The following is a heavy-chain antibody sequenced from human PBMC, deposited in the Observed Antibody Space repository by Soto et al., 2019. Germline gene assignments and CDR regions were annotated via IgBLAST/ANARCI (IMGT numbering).Heavy chain of an antibody. J-gene: IGHJ4*02. CDR3: AKDPQQWLTIFDY. CDR1: GYSFTRYY. CDR2: ISAYNGNT. V-gene: IGHV1-18*01. Sequence: ASVKVSCKASGYSFTRYYINWVRQAPGQGLEWMGWISAYNGNTHYEEKLQGRVTLTTDTSTSTAYMQMNSLRAGDTAVYYCAKDPQQWLTIFDYWGQGALVTVSS. D-gene: IGHD6-19*01.